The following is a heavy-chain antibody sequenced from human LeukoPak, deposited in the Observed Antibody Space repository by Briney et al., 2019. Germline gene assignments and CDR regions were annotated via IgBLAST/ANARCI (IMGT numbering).Heavy chain of an antibody. CDR1: GYSFPNKW. J-gene: IGHJ4*02. D-gene: IGHD5-24*01. V-gene: IGHV5-51*01. CDR2: IYPGDSDT. CDR3: ARGLGRWLKLSVFDY. Sequence: KTGESLKISCKGSGYSFPNKWIGWVRQMPGKGLEWIGIIYPGDSDTRFGPSLQGQVTISADKSISTAYLQWSSLKASDTAMYYCARGLGRWLKLSVFDYWGQGTLVTVSS.